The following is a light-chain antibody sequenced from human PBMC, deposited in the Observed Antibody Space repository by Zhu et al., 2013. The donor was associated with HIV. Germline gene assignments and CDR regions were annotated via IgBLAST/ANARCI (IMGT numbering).Light chain of an antibody. CDR1: FSNIGADYD. Sequence: QSVLTQPPSVSGAPGQRITISCTGSFSNIGADYDVHWYQHLPGTAPKLLIYGNTNRPSGVPDRFSGSKSGTSASLAITGLQSEDEADYYCQSYDSSLSGWVFGGGTKLTVL. CDR2: GNT. CDR3: QSYDSSLSGWV. J-gene: IGLJ3*02. V-gene: IGLV1-40*01.